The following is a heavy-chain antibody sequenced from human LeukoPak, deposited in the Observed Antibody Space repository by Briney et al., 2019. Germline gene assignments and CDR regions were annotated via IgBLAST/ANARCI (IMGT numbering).Heavy chain of an antibody. J-gene: IGHJ4*02. CDR3: AEGGGYCSGGSCYSVY. D-gene: IGHD2-15*01. CDR2: ISYDGSNK. CDR1: GFTFSSYG. V-gene: IGHV3-30*18. Sequence: GRSLRLSCAASGFTFSSYGMHWVRQAPGKGLEWVAVISYDGSNKYYADSVKGRFTISRDNSKNTLYLQMNSLRAEDTAVYYCAEGGGYCSGGSCYSVYWGQGTLVTVSS.